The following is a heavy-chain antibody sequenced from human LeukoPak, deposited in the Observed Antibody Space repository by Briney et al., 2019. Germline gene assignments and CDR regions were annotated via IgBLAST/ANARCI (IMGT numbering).Heavy chain of an antibody. J-gene: IGHJ4*02. CDR1: NDSISSGDYY. V-gene: IGHV4-30-4*01. CDR2: IFHRGGT. D-gene: IGHD2-15*01. Sequence: SETLSLTCTVSNDSISSGDYYWNWIRQPPGKGLEWIGYIFHRGGTSYNPSLKSRILFSVVTSQNQFSLKLNSVTAADTAVYYCVREILYCSGGSCYRGPFDNWGQGTLVTVSA. CDR3: VREILYCSGGSCYRGPFDN.